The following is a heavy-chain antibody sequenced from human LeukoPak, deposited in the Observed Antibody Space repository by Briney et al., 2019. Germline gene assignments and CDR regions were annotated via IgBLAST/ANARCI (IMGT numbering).Heavy chain of an antibody. D-gene: IGHD1-26*01. V-gene: IGHV1-8*01. CDR2: MNPNSGNT. CDR1: GYTFTSYD. CDR3: ARAVGATTLYYYYYGMDV. Sequence: ASVKVSSKASGYTFTSYDINWERQANGQGLEWMGWMNPNSGNTGYAQKFQGRVTMTRNTSISTAYMELSSLRSEDTAVYYCARAVGATTLYYYYYGMDVWGQGTTVTVSS. J-gene: IGHJ6*02.